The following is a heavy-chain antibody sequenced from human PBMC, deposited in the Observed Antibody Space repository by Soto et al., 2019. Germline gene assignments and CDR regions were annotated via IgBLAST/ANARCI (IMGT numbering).Heavy chain of an antibody. CDR3: GRECPVLLWFGELNWFDP. CDR1: GGSFSGYY. D-gene: IGHD3-10*01. CDR2: INHSGST. V-gene: IGHV4-34*01. J-gene: IGHJ5*02. Sequence: SETLSLTCAVYGGSFSGYYWSWIRQPPGKGLEWIGEINHSGSTNYNPSLKSRVTISVDTSKNQFSLKLSSVTAADTAVYYCGRECPVLLWFGELNWFDPWGQGTLVTVS.